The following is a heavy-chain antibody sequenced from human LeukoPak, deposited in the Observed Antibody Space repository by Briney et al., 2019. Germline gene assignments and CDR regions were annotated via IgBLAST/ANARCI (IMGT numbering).Heavy chain of an antibody. CDR1: GFTFSSYW. Sequence: GGSLRLSCAASGFTFSSYWMSWVRQAPGKGLEWVANIKQDGSEKYYVDSVKGRFTISRDNAKNSLYLQMNSLRAEDTAVYYCARDRRSARWLVQEYYYYGMDVWGQGTTVTVSS. V-gene: IGHV3-7*03. CDR2: IKQDGSEK. D-gene: IGHD6-19*01. J-gene: IGHJ6*02. CDR3: ARDRRSARWLVQEYYYYGMDV.